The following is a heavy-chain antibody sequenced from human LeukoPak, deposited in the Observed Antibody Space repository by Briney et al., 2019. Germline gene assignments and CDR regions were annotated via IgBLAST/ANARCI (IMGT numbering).Heavy chain of an antibody. D-gene: IGHD6-13*01. V-gene: IGHV4-34*01. CDR3: ARGIQRRGSSSQQRDV. J-gene: IGHJ6*04. CDR1: GGSFSGYY. Sequence: SETLSLTCAVYGGSFSGYYWSWIRQPPGKGLEWIGEINHSGSTNYNPSLKSRVTISVDTSKNQFSLKLSSVTAADTAVYYCARGIQRRGSSSQQRDVWGKGTTVTVSS. CDR2: INHSGST.